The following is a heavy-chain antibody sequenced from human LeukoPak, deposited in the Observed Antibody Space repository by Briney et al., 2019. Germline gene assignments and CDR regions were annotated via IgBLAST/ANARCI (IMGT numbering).Heavy chain of an antibody. D-gene: IGHD2-21*02. CDR3: AKESENCGAACKALNDG. Sequence: KPGGSLRLSCLASGFTFSDYYMSWIRQAPGKGLEGVSYISSSRSYTNYADSVKGRFNISRDNAKNSLYLQMKSLRAEDTAIYYCAKESENCGAACKALNDGWGQGILVTVSS. J-gene: IGHJ4*02. CDR2: ISSSRSYT. V-gene: IGHV3-11*05. CDR1: GFTFSDYY.